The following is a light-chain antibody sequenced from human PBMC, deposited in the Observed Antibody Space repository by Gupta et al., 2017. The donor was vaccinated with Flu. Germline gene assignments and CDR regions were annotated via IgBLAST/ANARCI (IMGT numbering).Light chain of an antibody. CDR1: NIGSKS. CDR2: DDS. V-gene: IGLV3-21*02. Sequence: GNNIGSKSVHWYQRKPGQAPDLVVDDDSDRPSGIPERFSGSNSGNTATLTISRVEAGDEADYYCQVCDSSSDHLVLFGGGTKLTVL. CDR3: QVCDSSSDHLVL. J-gene: IGLJ2*01.